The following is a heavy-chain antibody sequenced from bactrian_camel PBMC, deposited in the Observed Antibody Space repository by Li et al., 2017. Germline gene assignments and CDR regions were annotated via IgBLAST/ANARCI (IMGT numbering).Heavy chain of an antibody. CDR3: TVNLPVTNLYVTKWVNFGT. D-gene: IGHD3*01. CDR1: GTTYNLAC. Sequence: QLVESGGNSVQAGGSLRLSCVYSGTTYNLACVEWFRQAPGKDREGVAHIDSDGKWYAESLKGRSTISTDDDNTLDLQIDSLQPEDTAMYYCTVNLPVTNLYVTKWVNFGTWGQGTQVT. V-gene: IGHV3S26*01. CDR2: IDSDGK. J-gene: IGHJ6*01.